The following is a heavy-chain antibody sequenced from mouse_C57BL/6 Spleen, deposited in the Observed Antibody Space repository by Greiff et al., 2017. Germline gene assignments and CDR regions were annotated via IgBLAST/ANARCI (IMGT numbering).Heavy chain of an antibody. CDR1: GFTFSSYT. J-gene: IGHJ2*01. CDR2: ISGGGGNT. Sequence: EVQGVESGGGLVKPGGSLKLSCAASGFTFSSYTMSWVRQTPEKRLEWVATISGGGGNTYYPDSVKGRFTISRDNAKNTLYLQMSSLRSEDTALYYCARHPGSYFDYWGQGTTLTVSS. CDR3: ARHPGSYFDY. V-gene: IGHV5-9*01.